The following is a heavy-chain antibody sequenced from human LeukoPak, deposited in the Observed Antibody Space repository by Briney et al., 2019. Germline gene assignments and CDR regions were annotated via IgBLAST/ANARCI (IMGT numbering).Heavy chain of an antibody. Sequence: PGGSLRLSCAASGFTFDDYAMHWVRQAPGKGLEWVSGISWNSGSIGYADSVKGRFTISRDNAKNSLYLQMNSLRAEDTAVYYCARDPGYGYDYWGQGTLVTVSS. CDR3: ARDPGYGYDY. CDR2: ISWNSGSI. V-gene: IGHV3-9*01. J-gene: IGHJ4*02. CDR1: GFTFDDYA. D-gene: IGHD5-18*01.